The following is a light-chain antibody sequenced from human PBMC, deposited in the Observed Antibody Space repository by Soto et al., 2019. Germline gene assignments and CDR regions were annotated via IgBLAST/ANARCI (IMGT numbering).Light chain of an antibody. J-gene: IGKJ1*01. CDR3: QQYGTSPRT. CDR1: QSVTNSF. Sequence: VLTQSPGILSLSPGERATLSCRASQSVTNSFLAWYQQKPGQAPRLLIYGASSRATGIPDRFSGGGSGTDFTLSINRLEPEDFGVYYCQQYGTSPRTFGRGTKVEIK. CDR2: GAS. V-gene: IGKV3-20*01.